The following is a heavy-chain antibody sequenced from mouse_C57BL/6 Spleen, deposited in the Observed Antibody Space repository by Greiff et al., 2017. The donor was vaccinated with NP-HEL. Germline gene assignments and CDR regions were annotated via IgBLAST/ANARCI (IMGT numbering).Heavy chain of an antibody. Sequence: VHLVESGAELVKPGASVKISCKASGYAFSSYWMNWVKQRPGKGLEWIGQIYPGDGDTNYNGKFKGKATLTADKSSSTAYMQLSSLTSEDSAVYFCARSRLGLGFDYWGQGTTLTVSS. CDR3: ARSRLGLGFDY. V-gene: IGHV1-80*01. CDR2: IYPGDGDT. J-gene: IGHJ2*01. CDR1: GYAFSSYW. D-gene: IGHD4-1*01.